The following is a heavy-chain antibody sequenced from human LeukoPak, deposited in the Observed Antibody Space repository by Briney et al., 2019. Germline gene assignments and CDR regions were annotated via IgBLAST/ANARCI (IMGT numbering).Heavy chain of an antibody. V-gene: IGHV3-15*01. D-gene: IGHD3-3*01. CDR1: GLTSTDAW. J-gene: IGHJ4*02. CDR2: IKRKTDGGTR. Sequence: PGGSLRLSCAVSGLTSTDAWMSWVRQAPGKGLEWVARIKRKTDGGTRDYAAPVKGRFTISRDEGKNTLHLQMSSLKTEDTAVYFCSTGNYGVVTALNYWGQGTLVDVSS. CDR3: STGNYGVVTALNY.